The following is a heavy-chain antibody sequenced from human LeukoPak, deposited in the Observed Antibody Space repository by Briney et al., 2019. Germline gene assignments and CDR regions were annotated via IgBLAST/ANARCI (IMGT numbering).Heavy chain of an antibody. CDR2: ISGYNGNT. CDR3: ARDYETIAVATDY. J-gene: IGHJ4*02. V-gene: IGHV1-18*01. D-gene: IGHD6-19*01. CDR1: GYTFTNDG. Sequence: GASVKVSCKASGYTFTNDGISWVRQAPRQGLEWMGWISGYNGNTMYSQKLQGRVTMTTDTSTSTAYMELRSLTSDDTAVYYCARDYETIAVATDYWGQGTLVTVSS.